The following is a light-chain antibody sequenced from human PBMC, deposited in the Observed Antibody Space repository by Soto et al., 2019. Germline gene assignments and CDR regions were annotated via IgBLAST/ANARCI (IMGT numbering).Light chain of an antibody. CDR2: DVS. V-gene: IGLV2-14*01. CDR3: SSYTSSSTL. Sequence: QSALTQPASVSGSPGQSITISCTGTSSEVGGYNYVSWYQQHPGKAPKLMIYDVSNRPSGVSNRFSGSKSGNTASLTISGLQGEDEADYYCSSYTSSSTLFGGGTKLTVL. CDR1: SSEVGGYNY. J-gene: IGLJ2*01.